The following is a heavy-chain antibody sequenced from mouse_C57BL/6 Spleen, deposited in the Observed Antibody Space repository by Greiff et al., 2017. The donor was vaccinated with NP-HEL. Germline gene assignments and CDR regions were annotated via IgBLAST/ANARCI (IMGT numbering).Heavy chain of an antibody. Sequence: VQLQQSGPELVKPGASVKISCKASGYAFSSSWMNWVKQRPGKGLEWIGRFYPGDGDTNYNGKFKGKATLTADKSSSTAYMQLSSLTSEDSAVYFCARELLRFMDDWGQGTSVTVSS. J-gene: IGHJ4*01. CDR1: GYAFSSSW. D-gene: IGHD1-1*01. CDR2: FYPGDGDT. V-gene: IGHV1-82*01. CDR3: ARELLRFMDD.